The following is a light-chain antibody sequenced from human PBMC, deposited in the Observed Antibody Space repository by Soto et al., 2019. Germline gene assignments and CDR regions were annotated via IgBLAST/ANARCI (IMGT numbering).Light chain of an antibody. CDR1: NKVVGGYNY. J-gene: IGLJ1*01. Sequence: SVLTQAASVSGSPGPSITIPCTRTNKVVGGYNYVSWYQQQPGKAPKLMIYDVSNRPSGLSNRFSGSKSGNTASLTISGLQAEDEADYYCSSYTSSSTLVFGTGTKVTV. V-gene: IGLV2-14*01. CDR2: DVS. CDR3: SSYTSSSTLV.